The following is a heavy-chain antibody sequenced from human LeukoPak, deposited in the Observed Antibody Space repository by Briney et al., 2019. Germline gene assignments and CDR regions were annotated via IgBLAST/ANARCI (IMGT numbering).Heavy chain of an antibody. Sequence: ASVKVSCKASGYTFTSCYMHWVRQAPGQGLEWMGIINPSGGSTSYAQKFQGRVTMTRDMSTSTVYMELSSLRSEDTAVYYCARDQAAAGTDYYYYYMDVWGKGTTVTVSS. CDR2: INPSGGST. D-gene: IGHD6-13*01. V-gene: IGHV1-46*01. CDR1: GYTFTSCY. J-gene: IGHJ6*03. CDR3: ARDQAAAGTDYYYYYMDV.